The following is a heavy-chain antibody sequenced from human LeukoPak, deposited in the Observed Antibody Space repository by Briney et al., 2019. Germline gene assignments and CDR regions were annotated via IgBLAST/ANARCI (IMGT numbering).Heavy chain of an antibody. Sequence: GGSLRLSCAASGFIFNNYAISWVREAPGKGPEWVSAVSGGDSRTFYADSVKGRFTIFTDNSKNTLYLQMNSLRDEDTAVYYCAEEEAVAGVPYFQHWGQGTLVTVSS. CDR3: AEEEAVAGVPYFQH. D-gene: IGHD6-19*01. J-gene: IGHJ1*01. CDR1: GFIFNNYA. CDR2: VSGGDSRT. V-gene: IGHV3-23*01.